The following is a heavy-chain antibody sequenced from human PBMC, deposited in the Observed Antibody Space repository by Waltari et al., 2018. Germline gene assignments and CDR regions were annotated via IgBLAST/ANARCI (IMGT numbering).Heavy chain of an antibody. CDR3: AREGSGWYSYDFDY. Sequence: QVQLVQSGAEVKKPGASVKVSCKASGYTFTGYYMHWVRQAPGQGLEWMGWITPNSGGTNYAQKLQGRVTRTRDTSISTSYMELGRLRSDDTAAYYCAREGSGWYSYDFDYWGQGTLVTVSS. J-gene: IGHJ4*02. D-gene: IGHD6-19*01. V-gene: IGHV1-2*02. CDR1: GYTFTGYY. CDR2: ITPNSGGT.